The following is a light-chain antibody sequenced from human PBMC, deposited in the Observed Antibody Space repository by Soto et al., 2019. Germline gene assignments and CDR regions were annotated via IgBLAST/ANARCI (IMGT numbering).Light chain of an antibody. V-gene: IGKV1-33*01. J-gene: IGKJ2*01. Sequence: DIQMTHSPSSLSASVGDRVTITCQVSQDISNYLNWYQQKPGKAPKLLIYDASNLETGVPSRFSGSGSGTDFTFTISSLQPEDIATYYCQQYDNLPYTFGQGTKVDIK. CDR2: DAS. CDR3: QQYDNLPYT. CDR1: QDISNY.